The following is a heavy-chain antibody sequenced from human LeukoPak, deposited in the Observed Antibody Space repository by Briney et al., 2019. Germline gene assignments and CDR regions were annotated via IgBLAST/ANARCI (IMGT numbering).Heavy chain of an antibody. D-gene: IGHD3-3*02. CDR2: INPNSGGT. J-gene: IGHJ5*02. V-gene: IGHV1-2*02. CDR1: GYTFTGYY. CDR3: AGPGGHFWSGYNWFDP. Sequence: ASVKVSCKASGYTFTGYYMHWVRQAPGQGLEWMGWINPNSGGTNYAQKFQGRVTMTRDTSINTAYMELSRLRSDDTAVYYCAGPGGHFWSGYNWFDPWGQGTLVTVSS.